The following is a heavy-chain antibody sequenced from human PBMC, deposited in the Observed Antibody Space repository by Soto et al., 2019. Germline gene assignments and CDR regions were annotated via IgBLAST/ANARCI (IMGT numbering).Heavy chain of an antibody. CDR2: ISHKSSAI. CDR1: GVSVSNYA. D-gene: IGHD4-17*01. V-gene: IGHV3-48*02. J-gene: IGHJ4*02. CDR3: ARHPYSSTTVTIIDY. Sequence: PGGCMRLSCAACGVSVSNYAMNWVFQAPGKGLEWVSYISHKSSAIYHADSVKGRFTISRDNAKNSLYLQMNSLRDEDTAVYYCARHPYSSTTVTIIDYWGQGPLVTLSS.